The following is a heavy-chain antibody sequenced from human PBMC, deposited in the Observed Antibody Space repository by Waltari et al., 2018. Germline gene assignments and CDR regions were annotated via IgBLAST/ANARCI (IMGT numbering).Heavy chain of an antibody. CDR3: TTVRPVSGSYSS. CDR2: IKSKTDGEII. CDR1: GFTFTNAW. Sequence: EVHLVESGGGLVKPGGSLRLSCLASGFTFTNAWMNWVRQAPGKGLEWVGRIKSKTDGEIIDYNAPVKGRFTISRDESKNTVYLQMNSRTTEDTAIYYCTTVRPVSGSYSSWGQGTLVTVSS. J-gene: IGHJ4*02. V-gene: IGHV3-15*07. D-gene: IGHD1-26*01.